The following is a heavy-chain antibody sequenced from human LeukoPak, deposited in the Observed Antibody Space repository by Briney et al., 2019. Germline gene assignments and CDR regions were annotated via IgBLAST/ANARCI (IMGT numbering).Heavy chain of an antibody. CDR1: GGSFSGYY. Sequence: SETLSLTCAVYGGSFSGYYWSWIRQPPGKGLKWIGEINHSGSTNYNPSLKSRVTISVDTSKNQFSLKLSSVTAADTAVYYCARGRRVVIHYYYYMDVWGKGTTVTVSS. CDR2: INHSGST. CDR3: ARGRRVVIHYYYYMDV. D-gene: IGHD3-3*01. J-gene: IGHJ6*03. V-gene: IGHV4-34*01.